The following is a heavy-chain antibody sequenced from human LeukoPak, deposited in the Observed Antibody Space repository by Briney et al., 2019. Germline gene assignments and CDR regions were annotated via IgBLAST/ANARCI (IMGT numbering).Heavy chain of an antibody. CDR1: GGSISSYY. CDR3: ARSKAHLSTSWYGTWFDP. J-gene: IGHJ5*02. CDR2: IYYSGST. D-gene: IGHD2-2*01. V-gene: IGHV4-59*08. Sequence: SETLSLTCTVSGGSISSYYWSWIRQPPGKGLEWIGYIYYSGSTNYNPSLKSRVTISVDTSKNQFSLKLSSVTAADTAVYYCARSKAHLSTSWYGTWFDPWGQGTLVTVSS.